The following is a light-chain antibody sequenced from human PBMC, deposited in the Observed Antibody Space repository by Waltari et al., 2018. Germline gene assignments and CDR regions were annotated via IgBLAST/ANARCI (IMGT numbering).Light chain of an antibody. V-gene: IGLV10-54*01. Sequence: LLRHKVAPPIRASVRNDTRPSGSSERLSASRSGDTASLTITGLQPEDEADYYCSAWDSSLSAVVFGGGTKLTVL. CDR3: SAWDSSLSAVV. CDR2: RND. J-gene: IGLJ2*01.